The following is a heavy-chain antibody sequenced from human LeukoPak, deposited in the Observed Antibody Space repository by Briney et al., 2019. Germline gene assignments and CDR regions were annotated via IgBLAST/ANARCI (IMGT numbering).Heavy chain of an antibody. CDR2: IYYSGST. V-gene: IGHV4-61*01. CDR3: ARALGIAAAGIWFDP. CDR1: GVSISSSNSY. Sequence: SETLSLTCTVSGVSISSSNSYWSWIRQPPGKGLEWIGYIYYSGSTNYNPSLESRVTISVDTSKNQFSLKLSSVTAADTAVYYCARALGIAAAGIWFDPWGQGTLVTVSS. D-gene: IGHD6-13*01. J-gene: IGHJ5*02.